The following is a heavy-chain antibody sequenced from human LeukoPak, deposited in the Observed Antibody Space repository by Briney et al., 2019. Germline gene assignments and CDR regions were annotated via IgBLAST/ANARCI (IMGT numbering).Heavy chain of an antibody. J-gene: IGHJ6*02. CDR1: GGSFSGYY. D-gene: IGHD2-15*01. Sequence: PSETLSLTCAVYGGSFSGYYWSWIRQPPGKGLEWIGEINHSGSTNYNPSLKSRVTISVDTSKNQFSLKLSSVTAADTAVYYCARDEVGYGMDVWGQGTTVTVSS. CDR3: ARDEVGYGMDV. V-gene: IGHV4-34*01. CDR2: INHSGST.